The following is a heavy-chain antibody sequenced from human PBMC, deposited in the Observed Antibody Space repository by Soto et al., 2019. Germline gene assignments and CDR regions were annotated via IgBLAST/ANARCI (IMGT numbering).Heavy chain of an antibody. CDR3: ARDSPYYYDSSGYYDY. CDR1: GYTFTSYY. V-gene: IGHV1-46*01. Sequence: ASVKVSCKASGYTFTSYYMHWVRQAPGQGLEWMGIINPSGGSTSYAQKFQGRVTMTRDTSTSTVYMELSSLRSEDTAVYYCARDSPYYYDSSGYYDYWGQGTLVTVSS. J-gene: IGHJ4*02. D-gene: IGHD3-22*01. CDR2: INPSGGST.